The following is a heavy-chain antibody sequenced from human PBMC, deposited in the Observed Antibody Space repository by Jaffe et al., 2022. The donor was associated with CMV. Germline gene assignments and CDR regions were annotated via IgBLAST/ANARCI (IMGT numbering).Heavy chain of an antibody. J-gene: IGHJ3*02. D-gene: IGHD1-26*01. Sequence: EVQLVESGGGLVQPGGSLRLSCAASGFTFSSYEMNWVRQAPGKGLEWVSYISSSGSTIYYADSVKGRFTISRDNAKNSLYLQMNSLRAEDTAVYYCAREPGIVGATTLVNAFDIWGQGTMVTVSS. CDR2: ISSSGSTI. CDR3: AREPGIVGATTLVNAFDI. CDR1: GFTFSSYE. V-gene: IGHV3-48*03.